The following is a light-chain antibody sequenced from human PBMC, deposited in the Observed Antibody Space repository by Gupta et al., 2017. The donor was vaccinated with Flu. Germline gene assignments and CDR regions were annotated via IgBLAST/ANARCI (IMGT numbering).Light chain of an antibody. CDR3: SSLADNDNLWV. Sequence: TISCSATTSAIGGYNYVAWYQHQPGNAPKLIIYAVTQRPSGVPARFSGSKSGNTASLTSSGLQAEDEADYFCSSLADNDNLWVFGGGTKLTVL. CDR1: TSAIGGYNY. J-gene: IGLJ3*02. CDR2: AVT. V-gene: IGLV2-8*01.